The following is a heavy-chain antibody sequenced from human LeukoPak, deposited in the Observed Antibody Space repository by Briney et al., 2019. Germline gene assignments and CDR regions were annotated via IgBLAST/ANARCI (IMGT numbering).Heavy chain of an antibody. CDR3: AKQLGYCSDGSCYFPY. Sequence: GGSLRLSCTASGFSFSGHWMHWVRQAPGKGLEWVSAISNNGGYTYYADSVQGRFTISRDNSKSTLCLQMNSLRAEDTAVYYCAKQLGYCSDGSCYFPYWGQGTLVTVSS. CDR2: ISNNGGYT. J-gene: IGHJ4*02. V-gene: IGHV3-23*01. D-gene: IGHD2-15*01. CDR1: GFSFSGHW.